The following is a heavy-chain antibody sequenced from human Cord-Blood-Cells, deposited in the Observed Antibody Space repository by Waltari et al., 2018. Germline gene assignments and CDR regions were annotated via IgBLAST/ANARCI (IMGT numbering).Heavy chain of an antibody. CDR2: INHSGST. J-gene: IGHJ5*02. CDR3: ARHLSGSYWFDP. CDR1: GRSFSGYS. D-gene: IGHD1-26*01. Sequence: QVQLQQWGAGLLKPSETLSLTCAVYGRSFSGYSWSWIRQPPGKGLEWIGEINHSGSTNYNPSLKSRVTISVDTSKNQFSLKLSSVTAADTAVYYCARHLSGSYWFDPWGQGTLVTVSS. V-gene: IGHV4-34*01.